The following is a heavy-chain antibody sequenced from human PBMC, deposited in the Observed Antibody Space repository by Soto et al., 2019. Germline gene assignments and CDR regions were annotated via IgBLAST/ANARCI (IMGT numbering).Heavy chain of an antibody. CDR1: GYTFTSYG. Sequence: GASVKVSCKASGYTFTSYGISWVRQAPGQGLEWMGWISAYNGNTNYAQKLQGRVTMTTDTSTSTAYMELRSLRSDDTAVYYCARQYYDILTAYYYMDVWGKGTTVTVSS. CDR2: ISAYNGNT. V-gene: IGHV1-18*01. D-gene: IGHD3-9*01. CDR3: ARQYYDILTAYYYMDV. J-gene: IGHJ6*03.